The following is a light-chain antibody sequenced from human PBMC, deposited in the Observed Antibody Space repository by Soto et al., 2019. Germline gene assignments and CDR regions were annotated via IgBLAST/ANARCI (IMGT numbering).Light chain of an antibody. CDR1: KGLWNSNGSTY. CDR3: MQPLQTPIT. V-gene: IGKV2-28*01. Sequence: DIVMTQSPLSLPVTPGERASISCRFVKGLWNSNGSTYLDWYLQKPGQSPQLLIYLGSNRASGVPDRFSGSGSGTDFTLRIARVEAEDVGVYYCMQPLQTPITFGQGTRLEIK. CDR2: LGS. J-gene: IGKJ5*01.